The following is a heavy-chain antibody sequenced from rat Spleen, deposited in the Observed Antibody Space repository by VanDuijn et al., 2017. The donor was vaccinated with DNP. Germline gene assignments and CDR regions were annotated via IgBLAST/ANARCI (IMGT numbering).Heavy chain of an antibody. D-gene: IGHD1-2*01. CDR1: GFTFSDYY. CDR3: ARSDSYGFPY. CDR2: ISYNGGTP. V-gene: IGHV5-7*01. Sequence: EVHLVESGGGLVQPGRSLKLSCAVSGFTFSDYYMAWVRQAPAKGLEWVATISYNGGTPYYRDSVKGRFTISRDNAKSTLYLQMDSLRSEDTATYYCARSDSYGFPYWGQGTLVTVSS. J-gene: IGHJ3*01.